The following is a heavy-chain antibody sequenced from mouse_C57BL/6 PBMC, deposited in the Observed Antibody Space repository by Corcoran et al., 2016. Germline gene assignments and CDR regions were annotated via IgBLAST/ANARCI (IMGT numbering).Heavy chain of an antibody. CDR3: ARRYYYGSSYDFDY. Sequence: QVQLQQSGAELVKPGASVKISCKASGYAFSSYWMNWVKQRPGKGLEWIGQIYPGDGDTNYNGKFKGKATLTVDKSSSTAYMQLSSLTSEDSAVYFCARRYYYGSSYDFDYWGQGTTLTVSS. CDR1: GYAFSSYW. CDR2: IYPGDGDT. J-gene: IGHJ2*01. V-gene: IGHV1-80*01. D-gene: IGHD1-1*01.